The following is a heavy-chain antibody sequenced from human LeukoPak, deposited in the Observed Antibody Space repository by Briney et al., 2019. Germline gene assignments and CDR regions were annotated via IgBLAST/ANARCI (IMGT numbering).Heavy chain of an antibody. CDR2: ISDYNGDT. D-gene: IGHD3-22*01. V-gene: IGHV1-18*01. CDR1: GYTFTSYG. CDR3: ARDKGGEYYYDSSGYLGTDAFDI. J-gene: IGHJ3*02. Sequence: APVKVSCKASGYTFTSYGISWVRQAPGQGLEWMGWISDYNGDTNYAQNFQGRVTMTTDTSTSTVYMELRSLRSDDTAVYYCARDKGGEYYYDSSGYLGTDAFDIWGQGTMVTVSS.